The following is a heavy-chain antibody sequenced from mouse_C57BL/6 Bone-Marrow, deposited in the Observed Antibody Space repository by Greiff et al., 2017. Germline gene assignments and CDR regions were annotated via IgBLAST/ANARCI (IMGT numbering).Heavy chain of an antibody. CDR3: ARAGRGYAMDD. J-gene: IGHJ4*01. CDR2: IYPRNGNT. CDR1: GYTFTSYG. V-gene: IGHV1-81*01. Sequence: VKLMESGAELARPGASVKLSCKASGYTFTSYGISWVTQRTGPGLEWIGEIYPRNGNTYYNEKFKGKATLTADKSSSTAYMALRSLTSEDSAVYFCARAGRGYAMDDWGQGTSVTVSS. D-gene: IGHD3-3*01.